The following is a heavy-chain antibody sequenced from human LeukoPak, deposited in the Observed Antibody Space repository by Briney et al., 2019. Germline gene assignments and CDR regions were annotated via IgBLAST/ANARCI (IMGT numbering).Heavy chain of an antibody. CDR3: ARGDTVLAAPFDY. Sequence: SETLSLTCTVSGGSISSYYWSWIRQPPGKGLEWIGYIYYSGSTNYNPSLKSRVTISVDTSKNQFSLKLSSVTAADTAVYYCARGDTVLAAPFDYWGQGTLVTVSS. D-gene: IGHD2-2*01. J-gene: IGHJ4*02. CDR1: GGSISSYY. CDR2: IYYSGST. V-gene: IGHV4-59*01.